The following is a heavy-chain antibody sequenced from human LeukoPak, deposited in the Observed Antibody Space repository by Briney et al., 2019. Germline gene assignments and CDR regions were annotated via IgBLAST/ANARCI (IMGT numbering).Heavy chain of an antibody. CDR3: ARALGATYAFDI. Sequence: SQTLSLTCILSAGSISNYYWSWIRQPPGKGMEWIGYIYHSGSTNYNPSLKSRVTISVDTSKNQFSLKLSSVTAADTAVYYCARALGATYAFDIWGQGTMVTVSS. CDR1: AGSISNYY. J-gene: IGHJ3*02. D-gene: IGHD1-26*01. V-gene: IGHV4-59*12. CDR2: IYHSGST.